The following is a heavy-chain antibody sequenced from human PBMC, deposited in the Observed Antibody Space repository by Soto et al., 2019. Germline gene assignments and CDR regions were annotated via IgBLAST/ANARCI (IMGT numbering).Heavy chain of an antibody. CDR2: IYHSGIT. CDR1: GGFISGSNW. V-gene: IGHV4-4*02. D-gene: IGHD1-26*01. CDR3: AGNSGTYSFDY. Sequence: SETLSLTCAVSGGFISGSNWWSWVRQPPGKGLEWIGEIYHSGITNYNPSLKSRVTISVDKSKNQFSLNLSSVTAADTAVYYCAGNSGTYSFDYWGQGTLVTVSS. J-gene: IGHJ4*02.